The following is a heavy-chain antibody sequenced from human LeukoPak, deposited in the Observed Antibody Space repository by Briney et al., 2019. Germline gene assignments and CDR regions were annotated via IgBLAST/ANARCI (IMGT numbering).Heavy chain of an antibody. CDR1: GFPVSSNY. V-gene: IGHV3-66*02. J-gene: IGHJ4*02. D-gene: IGHD5-12*01. CDR2: IYSGGST. Sequence: GGPLRLSCEASGFPVSSNYMSGVRQAPGKGLGWVSVIYSGGSTYYADSVKGRFTISRDNSKNTLYLQMNSLRAEDTAVYYCASGDDYDYYFDYWGQGTLVTVSS. CDR3: ASGDDYDYYFDY.